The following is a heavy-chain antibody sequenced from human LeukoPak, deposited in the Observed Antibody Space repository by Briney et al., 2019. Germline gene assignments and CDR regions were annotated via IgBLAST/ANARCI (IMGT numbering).Heavy chain of an antibody. CDR2: IYYSGST. Sequence: PSETLSLTCTVSGGSISSSSYYWGWIRQPPGKGLEWIGSIYYSGSTYYNPSLKSRVTISVDTSKNQFSLKLSSVTAADTAVYYRARVGLRDTAFDYWGQGTLVTVSS. V-gene: IGHV4-39*07. D-gene: IGHD5-18*01. CDR3: ARVGLRDTAFDY. CDR1: GGSISSSSYY. J-gene: IGHJ4*02.